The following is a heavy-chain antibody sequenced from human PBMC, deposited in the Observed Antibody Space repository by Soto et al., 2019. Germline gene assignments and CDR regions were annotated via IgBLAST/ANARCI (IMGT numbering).Heavy chain of an antibody. Sequence: GGSLRLSCAASGFTFSGYTMNWVRQAPGKGLEWVSSISGTSTYIFYADSVKGRFTISRDNTNNSLYLQMNSLRTDDTALYYCASALTMGWSPQGYWGQGTPVTVSS. J-gene: IGHJ4*02. V-gene: IGHV3-21*06. CDR2: ISGTSTYI. CDR3: ASALTMGWSPQGY. CDR1: GFTFSGYT. D-gene: IGHD3-10*01.